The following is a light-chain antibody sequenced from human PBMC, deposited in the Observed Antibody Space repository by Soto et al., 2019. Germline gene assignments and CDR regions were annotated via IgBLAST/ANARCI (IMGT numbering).Light chain of an antibody. Sequence: QSALTQPASVSGSPGQSITISCTGTSSDVGGYNYVSLYQQHPGKAPKLMIYDVSHRPSGVSNRFSGSKSGSTASLTISELAAEDEADYYCSSYTTSSTLVFGGGTKLTVL. J-gene: IGLJ2*01. V-gene: IGLV2-14*01. CDR2: DVS. CDR1: SSDVGGYNY. CDR3: SSYTTSSTLV.